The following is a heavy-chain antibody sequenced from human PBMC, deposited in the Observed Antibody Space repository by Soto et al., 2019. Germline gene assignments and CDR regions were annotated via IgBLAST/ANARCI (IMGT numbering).Heavy chain of an antibody. V-gene: IGHV3-23*01. CDR2: ISGSGGST. CDR1: GFTFSSYA. Sequence: GGSLRLSCAASGFTFSSYAMSWVRQAPGKGLEWVSAISGSGGSTYYADYVKGRFTISRDNSKNTLYLQMNSLRAEDTAVYYCAKVLFPTYYYDSSGYGTYFQHWGQGTLITVSS. CDR3: AKVLFPTYYYDSSGYGTYFQH. J-gene: IGHJ1*01. D-gene: IGHD3-22*01.